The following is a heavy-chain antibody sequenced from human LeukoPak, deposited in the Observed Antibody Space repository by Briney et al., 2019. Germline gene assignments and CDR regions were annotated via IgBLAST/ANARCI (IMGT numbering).Heavy chain of an antibody. CDR3: ARDRIAVAGRFDY. CDR2: INWNGGNT. Sequence: GGSLRLSCAASGFTFDDYGMSWVRQAPGKGLEWVSGINWNGGNTGYADSVKGRFTISRDNAKNSLYLQMNSLRAEDTAVYYCARDRIAVAGRFDYWGQGTLVTVSS. D-gene: IGHD6-19*01. V-gene: IGHV3-20*04. J-gene: IGHJ4*02. CDR1: GFTFDDYG.